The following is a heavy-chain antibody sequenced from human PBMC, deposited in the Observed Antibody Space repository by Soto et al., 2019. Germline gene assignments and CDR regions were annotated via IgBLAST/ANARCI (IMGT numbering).Heavy chain of an antibody. J-gene: IGHJ4*02. CDR2: INEDGNKQ. D-gene: IGHD6-25*01. V-gene: IGHV3-7*01. CDR3: ATRAGAPAD. CDR1: GFSFNTYW. Sequence: EVQLVESGGGLVQPGGSLRLSCAASGFSFNTYWMSWIRQAPGKGLEWVANINEDGNKQTYVDSVRGRFTISRDNAKTSVHLQMNSLRVEDTAVYYCATRAGAPADWGQGTLVTVSS.